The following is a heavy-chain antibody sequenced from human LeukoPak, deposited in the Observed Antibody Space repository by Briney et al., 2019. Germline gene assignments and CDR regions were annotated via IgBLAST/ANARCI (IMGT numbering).Heavy chain of an antibody. Sequence: GASVKVSCKASGYTFTGYYMHWVRQAPGQGLEWMGWINPNSGGTNYAQKFQGWVTMTRDTSISTAYMELSRLRSDDTAVYYCARGGSPYYYYGMDVWGQGTMVTVSS. D-gene: IGHD6-6*01. CDR2: INPNSGGT. V-gene: IGHV1-2*04. CDR1: GYTFTGYY. J-gene: IGHJ6*02. CDR3: ARGGSPYYYYGMDV.